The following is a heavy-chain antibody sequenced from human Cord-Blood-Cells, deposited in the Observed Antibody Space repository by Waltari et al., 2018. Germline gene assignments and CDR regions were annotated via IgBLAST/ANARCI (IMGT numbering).Heavy chain of an antibody. J-gene: IGHJ4*02. CDR2: INPNSGGT. Sequence: QVQLVQSGAEVKKPGVSVKVSCKASGYTFTGYYMHWVRQAPGEGLEWMGWINPNSGGTNYAQKFQGRVTMTRDTSISTAYMELSRLRSDDTAVYYCARSQNWNYYYFDYWGQGTLVTVSS. V-gene: IGHV1-2*02. CDR1: GYTFTGYY. CDR3: ARSQNWNYYYFDY. D-gene: IGHD1-7*01.